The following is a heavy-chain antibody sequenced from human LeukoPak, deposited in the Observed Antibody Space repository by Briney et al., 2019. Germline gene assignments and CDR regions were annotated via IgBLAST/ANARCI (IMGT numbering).Heavy chain of an antibody. CDR2: IYYSGST. CDR1: GGSISSYY. J-gene: IGHJ4*02. Sequence: PSETLSLTCTVSGGSISSYYWSWIRQPPGKGLEWIGYIYYSGSTNYNPSLKSRVTISVDTSKNQFSLKLSSVTAADTAVYYCVSLGAVDYWGQGTLVTVSS. V-gene: IGHV4-59*08. CDR3: VSLGAVDY.